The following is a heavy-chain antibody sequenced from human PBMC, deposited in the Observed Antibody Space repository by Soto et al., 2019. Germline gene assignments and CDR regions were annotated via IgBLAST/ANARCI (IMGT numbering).Heavy chain of an antibody. Sequence: GGSLRLSCAASGFTFGSYAMHWVRQAPGKGLEWVAVISYDGSNKYYADSVKGRFTISRDNSKNTLYLQMNSLRAEDTAVYYCARETYYYDSSGYYEPRAFDIWGQGTMVTVSS. J-gene: IGHJ3*02. CDR3: ARETYYYDSSGYYEPRAFDI. D-gene: IGHD3-22*01. V-gene: IGHV3-30-3*01. CDR1: GFTFGSYA. CDR2: ISYDGSNK.